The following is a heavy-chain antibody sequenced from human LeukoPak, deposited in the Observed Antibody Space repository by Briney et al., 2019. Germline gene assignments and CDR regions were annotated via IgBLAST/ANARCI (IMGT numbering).Heavy chain of an antibody. V-gene: IGHV4-59*08. Sequence: SETLSLTCTVSGGSISSYYWSWIRQLPGKGLEWIGYIYYSGSTNYNPSLKSRVTISVDTSKNQFSLKLSSATAADTAVYYCARHLYKVHHFDFWGQGTLVTVSS. D-gene: IGHD1-14*01. CDR3: ARHLYKVHHFDF. CDR2: IYYSGST. CDR1: GGSISSYY. J-gene: IGHJ4*02.